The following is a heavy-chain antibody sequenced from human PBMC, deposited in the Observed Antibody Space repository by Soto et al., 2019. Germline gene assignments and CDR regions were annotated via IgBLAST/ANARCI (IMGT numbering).Heavy chain of an antibody. CDR2: IKPGDSDT. V-gene: IGHV5-51*01. Sequence: GESLKISCKGSGYNFRTYWIGWVRQLPGKGLEWMGIIKPGDSDTRYSPSFQGQVTISADNSIATVYLQWSSLRASDTAMYFCARQEDKAMGTPFYFDYWGQGKLVTVSS. CDR1: GYNFRTYW. D-gene: IGHD5-18*01. J-gene: IGHJ4*02. CDR3: ARQEDKAMGTPFYFDY.